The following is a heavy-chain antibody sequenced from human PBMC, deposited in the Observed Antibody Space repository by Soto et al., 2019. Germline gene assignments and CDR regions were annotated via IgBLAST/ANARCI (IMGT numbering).Heavy chain of an antibody. Sequence: SVTLSLTCTVAGGSISSYYWSWIRQPPGKGLEWIGYIYYSGSTNYNPSLKSRVTISVDTSKNQFSLKLSSVTAADTAVYYCARVAYSSSWFFDYWGQGTLVTVS. CDR1: GGSISSYY. D-gene: IGHD6-13*01. V-gene: IGHV4-59*01. J-gene: IGHJ4*02. CDR2: IYYSGST. CDR3: ARVAYSSSWFFDY.